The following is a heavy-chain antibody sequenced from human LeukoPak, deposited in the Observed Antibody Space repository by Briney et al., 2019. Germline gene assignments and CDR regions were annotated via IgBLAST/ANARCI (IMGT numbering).Heavy chain of an antibody. D-gene: IGHD6-19*01. V-gene: IGHV4-39*07. Sequence: SETLSLTCTVSGGSISSSSSYRGWIRQAPGKGLEWIGEGNHSGSTKYNPSLKSRVTISVETSKNQFSLKLSSVTAADTAVYYCARRFLGVWYKPFDYWGQGTLVTVSS. CDR1: GGSISSSSSY. CDR3: ARRFLGVWYKPFDY. CDR2: GNHSGST. J-gene: IGHJ4*02.